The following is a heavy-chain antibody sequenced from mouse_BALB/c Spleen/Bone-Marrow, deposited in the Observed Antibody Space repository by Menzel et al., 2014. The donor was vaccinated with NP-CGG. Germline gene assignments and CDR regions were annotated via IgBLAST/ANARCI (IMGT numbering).Heavy chain of an antibody. D-gene: IGHD2-3*01. V-gene: IGHV5-6-5*01. CDR3: ARGLYDGYENWCFDV. CDR1: GFTFSSYA. J-gene: IGHJ1*01. CDR2: ITSGGST. Sequence: EVKLMESGGGLVKPGGSLKLSCAASGFTFSSYAMSWVRQTPEKRLEWVASITSGGSTYYPDSVKGRFTISRDNARNILYLQMSSLGSEDMAMYYCARGLYDGYENWCFDVWGAGTTVTVSS.